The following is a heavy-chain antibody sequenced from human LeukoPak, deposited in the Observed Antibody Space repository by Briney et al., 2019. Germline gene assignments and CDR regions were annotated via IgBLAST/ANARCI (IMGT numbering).Heavy chain of an antibody. CDR1: GFTFSSSA. Sequence: GGSLRLSCAASGFTFSSSAMHWVRQAPGKGLEWVAYIQFDGIKKFYSDSVKGRFTISRDNSKNMLFLQMSSLTTEDTAVYYCAQKSTGTFDIWGQGTMVTVSP. V-gene: IGHV3-30*02. CDR3: AQKSTGTFDI. D-gene: IGHD6-13*01. J-gene: IGHJ3*02. CDR2: IQFDGIKK.